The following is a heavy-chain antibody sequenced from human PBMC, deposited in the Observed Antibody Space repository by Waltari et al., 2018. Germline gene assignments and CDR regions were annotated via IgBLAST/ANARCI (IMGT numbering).Heavy chain of an antibody. Sequence: QVQLVQSGAEVKKPGSSVKVSCEASGGTFSSYAISWVRQAPGQGLEWMGRIIPIFGTANYAQKFQGRVTITADKSTSTAYMELSSLRSEDTAVYYCASDLNYYDSSGFMDDYWGQGTLVTVSS. CDR1: GGTFSSYA. V-gene: IGHV1-69*08. CDR2: IIPIFGTA. J-gene: IGHJ4*02. CDR3: ASDLNYYDSSGFMDDY. D-gene: IGHD3-22*01.